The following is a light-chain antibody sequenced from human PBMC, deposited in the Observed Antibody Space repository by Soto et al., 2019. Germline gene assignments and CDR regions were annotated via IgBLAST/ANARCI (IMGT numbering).Light chain of an antibody. V-gene: IGLV3-1*01. Sequence: SYELSQPPSVSVSPGQTATITCSGDGLGNKFVCWYQHKPGQSPVLVIYQAYKRPAGIPERFSGSNSGNTATLTISGTQAMDEADYYCQAWDSSSVVFGGGTKLTVL. CDR2: QAY. CDR1: GLGNKF. CDR3: QAWDSSSVV. J-gene: IGLJ3*02.